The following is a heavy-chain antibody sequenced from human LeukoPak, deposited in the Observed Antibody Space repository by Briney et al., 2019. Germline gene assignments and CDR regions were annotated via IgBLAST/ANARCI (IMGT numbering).Heavy chain of an antibody. Sequence: PGGSLRLSCAASGFTFSNYWMSWVRQAPGKGLEWVANIKQGGSEKYCVDSVKGRFTISRDNAKNSLFLQMNSLRAEDTAVYYCARADGDYVFDYWGQGTLVTVSS. V-gene: IGHV3-7*05. CDR1: GFTFSNYW. CDR2: IKQGGSEK. J-gene: IGHJ4*02. CDR3: ARADGDYVFDY. D-gene: IGHD4-17*01.